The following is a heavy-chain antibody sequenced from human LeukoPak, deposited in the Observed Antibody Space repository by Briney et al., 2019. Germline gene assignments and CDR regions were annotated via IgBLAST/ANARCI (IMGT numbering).Heavy chain of an antibody. D-gene: IGHD3-3*01. V-gene: IGHV4-61*01. Sequence: SETLSLTCTVSGGSVSSGSYYWSWIRQPPGKGLEWIGEINHSGSTNYNPSLKSRVTISVDTSKNQFSLKLSSVTAADTAVYYCARGGRQRGPSPQTYYDFWSGYSYYFDYWGQGTLVTVSS. CDR3: ARGGRQRGPSPQTYYDFWSGYSYYFDY. J-gene: IGHJ4*02. CDR2: INHSGST. CDR1: GGSVSSGSYY.